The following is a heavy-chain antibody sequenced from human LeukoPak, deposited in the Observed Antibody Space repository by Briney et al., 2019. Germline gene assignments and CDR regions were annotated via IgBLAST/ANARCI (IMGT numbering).Heavy chain of an antibody. V-gene: IGHV4-59*01. CDR1: GGSISSYY. CDR3: ARATGPIAVAGFDY. J-gene: IGHJ4*02. D-gene: IGHD6-19*01. CDR2: IYYSGST. Sequence: PSETLSLTCTVSGGSISSYYWSWIRQPPGKELEWIGYIYYSGSTNYNPSLKSRVTISVDTSKNQFSLKLSSVTAADTAVYYCARATGPIAVAGFDYWGQGTLVSVSS.